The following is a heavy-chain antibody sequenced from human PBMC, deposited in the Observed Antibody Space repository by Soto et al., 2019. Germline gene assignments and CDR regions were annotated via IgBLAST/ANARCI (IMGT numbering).Heavy chain of an antibody. CDR2: IDWDDDK. D-gene: IGHD6-19*01. J-gene: IGHJ4*02. CDR3: ARAYRGWSYFHY. Sequence: SGPTLLNPTPSLTLTCTFSGFSLRTGGMRVNWIRQPPGKALEWLARIDWDDDKFYSTSLKTRLTISKDTSKNQVVLTMTNMDPVDSATYYCARAYRGWSYFHYSCQGTVVTVSS. CDR1: GFSLRTGGMR. V-gene: IGHV2-70*04.